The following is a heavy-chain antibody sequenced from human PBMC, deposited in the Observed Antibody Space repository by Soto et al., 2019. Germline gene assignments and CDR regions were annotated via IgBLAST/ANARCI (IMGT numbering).Heavy chain of an antibody. V-gene: IGHV4-59*01. CDR2: IYYSGST. CDR1: GGSISSYY. CDR3: ARDQGKTGEPLPFRWVTATSNGMDV. D-gene: IGHD2-21*02. J-gene: IGHJ6*02. Sequence: PSETLSLTGTVSGGSISSYYWSWIRQPPGKGLEWIGYIYYSGSTNYNPSLKSRVTISVDTSKNQFSLKLSPVTAADTAVYYCARDQGKTGEPLPFRWVTATSNGMDVWGQGTTVTVSS.